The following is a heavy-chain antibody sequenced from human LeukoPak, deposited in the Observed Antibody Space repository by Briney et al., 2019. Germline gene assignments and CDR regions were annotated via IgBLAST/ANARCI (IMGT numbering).Heavy chain of an antibody. V-gene: IGHV1-69*05. D-gene: IGHD3-22*01. CDR1: GGTFSSYA. CDR3: ARDYDSSGHFDY. CDR2: IIPIFGTA. Sequence: SVKVSCKASGGTFSSYAISWVRQAPGQGLEWMGGIIPIFGTANYAQKFQGRVTIATDESTSTAYMELSSLRSEDTAVYYCARDYDSSGHFDYWGQGTLVTVSS. J-gene: IGHJ4*02.